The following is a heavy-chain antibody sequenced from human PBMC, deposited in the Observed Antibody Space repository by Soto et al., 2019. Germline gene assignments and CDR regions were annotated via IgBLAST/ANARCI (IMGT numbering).Heavy chain of an antibody. CDR3: ARSIVATISWFDP. V-gene: IGHV4-39*01. CDR1: GGSISSSSYY. J-gene: IGHJ5*02. CDR2: IYYSGST. Sequence: QLQLQESGPGLVKPSETLSLTCTVSGGSISSSSYYWGWIRQPPGKGLEWIGSIYYSGSTYYNPSLKRRATIAVDTSKSQFSLKLSSVTAADTAVYYCARSIVATISWFDPWGQGTLVTVSS. D-gene: IGHD5-12*01.